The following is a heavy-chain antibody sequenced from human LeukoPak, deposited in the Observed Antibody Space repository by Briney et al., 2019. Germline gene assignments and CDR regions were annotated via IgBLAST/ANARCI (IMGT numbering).Heavy chain of an antibody. CDR1: GFTFSSYA. J-gene: IGHJ4*02. CDR3: ARDLYRIVVVPHYFDY. Sequence: GGSLRPSCAASGFTFSSYAMSWVRQAPGKGLECVANIKQDGSEKYYVDSVKGRFTISRDNAKNSLYLQMNSLRAEDTAVYYSARDLYRIVVVPHYFDYWGQGTLVTVSS. V-gene: IGHV3-7*01. CDR2: IKQDGSEK. D-gene: IGHD3-22*01.